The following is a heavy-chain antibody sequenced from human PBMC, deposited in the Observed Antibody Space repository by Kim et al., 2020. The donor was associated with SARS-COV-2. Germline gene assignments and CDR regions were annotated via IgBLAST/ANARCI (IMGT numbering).Heavy chain of an antibody. Sequence: SETLSLTCAVSGGSISSSNWWSWVRQPPGKGLEWIGEIYHSGSTNYNPSLKSRVTISVDKSKNQFSLKLSSVTAADTAVYYCARDGVIGFGESTPGWFDPWGQGTLVTVSS. CDR2: IYHSGST. CDR1: GGSISSSNW. J-gene: IGHJ5*02. V-gene: IGHV4-4*02. CDR3: ARDGVIGFGESTPGWFDP. D-gene: IGHD3-10*01.